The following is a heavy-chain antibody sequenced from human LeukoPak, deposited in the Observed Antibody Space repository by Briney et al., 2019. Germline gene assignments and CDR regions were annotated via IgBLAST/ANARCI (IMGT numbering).Heavy chain of an antibody. CDR1: GGSISSGSYY. J-gene: IGHJ5*02. D-gene: IGHD3-10*01. CDR3: AGGRYYGSGSYYNLDWFDP. CDR2: IYTSGST. Sequence: SQTLSLTCTVSGGSISSGSYYWSWIRQPAGKGLEWIGRIYTSGSTNYNPSLKSRVTISVDTSKNQFSLKLSSVTAADTAVYYCAGGRYYGSGSYYNLDWFDPWGQGTLVTVSS. V-gene: IGHV4-61*02.